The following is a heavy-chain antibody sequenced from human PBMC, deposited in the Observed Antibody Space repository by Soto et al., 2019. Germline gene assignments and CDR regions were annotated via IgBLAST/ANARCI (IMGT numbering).Heavy chain of an antibody. CDR2: ISGRGDKT. Sequence: DVQLLDSGGGLVQPGGSRRLSCAASGFAFSSSAMSWVRQAPGKGLEWVSGISGRGDKTYYVDSVKGRFAVSRDKSKNTLQLKKNSVRAADTAIDYCTRERWGAGTGMLDYWGQGTLVTVSS. CDR3: TRERWGAGTGMLDY. D-gene: IGHD6-19*01. CDR1: GFAFSSSA. V-gene: IGHV3-23*02. J-gene: IGHJ4*02.